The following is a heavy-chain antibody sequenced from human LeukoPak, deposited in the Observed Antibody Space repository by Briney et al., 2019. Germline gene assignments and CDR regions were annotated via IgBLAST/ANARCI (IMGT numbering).Heavy chain of an antibody. CDR1: GYTFTSYD. CDR2: MNPNSGNT. D-gene: IGHD2-2*01. J-gene: IGHJ6*03. V-gene: IGHV1-8*01. Sequence: ASVKVSCKASGYTFTSYDINWVRQATGQGLEWMGWMNPNSGNTGYAQKFQGRVTMTRNTSISTAYMELSSLRSEDTAVYYCARTAIVVVPAATKKYYYYYYMDVWGKGTTVTVSS. CDR3: ARTAIVVVPAATKKYYYYYYMDV.